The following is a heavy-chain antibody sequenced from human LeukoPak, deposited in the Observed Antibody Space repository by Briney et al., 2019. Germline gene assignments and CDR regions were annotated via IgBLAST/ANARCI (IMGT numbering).Heavy chain of an antibody. D-gene: IGHD3-22*01. CDR1: GFTFSGYA. V-gene: IGHV3-30*18. CDR3: AKDFYYYDSSGYYPYYYYYYMDV. J-gene: IGHJ6*03. Sequence: SGGSLRLPCAASGFTFSGYAMIWVRQAAGKGLKWVAVISYDGNNKYYADSVKGRFTISRDNSKNTLYLQMNSLRAEDTAVYYCAKDFYYYDSSGYYPYYYYYYMDVWGKGTTVTVSS. CDR2: ISYDGNNK.